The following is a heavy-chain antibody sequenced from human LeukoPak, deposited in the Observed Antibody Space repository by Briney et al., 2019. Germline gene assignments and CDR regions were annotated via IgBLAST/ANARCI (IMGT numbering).Heavy chain of an antibody. J-gene: IGHJ4*02. D-gene: IGHD6-6*01. CDR3: ARWEKQLVPFDY. CDR2: ISYDGSNK. CDR1: GFTFSSYA. V-gene: IGHV3-30*04. Sequence: PGGSLRLSCAASGFTFSSYAMHWVRQAPGKGLEWVAVISYDGSNKYYADSVKGRFTISRDNSKNTLYLQMNSLRAGDTAVYYCARWEKQLVPFDYWGQGTLVTVSS.